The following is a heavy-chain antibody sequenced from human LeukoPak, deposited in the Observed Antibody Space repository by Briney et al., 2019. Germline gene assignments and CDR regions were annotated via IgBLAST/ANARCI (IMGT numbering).Heavy chain of an antibody. J-gene: IGHJ6*03. CDR2: IYYSGST. CDR1: GGSISSSSSY. Sequence: SETLSLTCTVSGGSISSSSSYWGWIRQPPGKGLEWIGSIYYSGSTYYNPSLKSRVTISVDTSKNQFSLKLSSVTAADTAVYYCARHLDTSSWTYYYYYMDVWGKGTTVTVSS. CDR3: ARHLDTSSWTYYYYYMDV. D-gene: IGHD6-13*01. V-gene: IGHV4-39*01.